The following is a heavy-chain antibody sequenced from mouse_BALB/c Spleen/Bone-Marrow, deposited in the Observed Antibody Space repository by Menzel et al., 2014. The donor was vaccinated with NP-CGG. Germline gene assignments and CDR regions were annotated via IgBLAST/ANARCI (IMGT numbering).Heavy chain of an antibody. CDR2: ISNGGNYT. Sequence: EVQLVESGGGLVKPGGSLKLSCAASGFTFSSYGVSWVRQTPEKRLEWVATISNGGNYTYYPDSVKGRFTISRDNAKNTLYLQMSILRSEDTAMYYCTRQRGDYAMDYWGQGTSVTVSS. CDR3: TRQRGDYAMDY. J-gene: IGHJ4*01. CDR1: GFTFSSYG. V-gene: IGHV5-9-3*01. D-gene: IGHD1-1*02.